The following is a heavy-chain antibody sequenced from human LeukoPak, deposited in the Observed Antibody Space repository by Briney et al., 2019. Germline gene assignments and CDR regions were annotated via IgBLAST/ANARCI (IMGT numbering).Heavy chain of an antibody. Sequence: PGGSLRLSCAASGFRFSNYVMSWVRQAPGLGLEWVSGIGGSGGVTYYAASVKGRFTISRDNDQNTLYLQMNSLRAEDMALYYCAQLDYYDSSGYDSWGQGTLVTVSS. CDR2: IGGSGGVT. V-gene: IGHV3-23*01. CDR1: GFRFSNYV. D-gene: IGHD3-22*01. J-gene: IGHJ4*02. CDR3: AQLDYYDSSGYDS.